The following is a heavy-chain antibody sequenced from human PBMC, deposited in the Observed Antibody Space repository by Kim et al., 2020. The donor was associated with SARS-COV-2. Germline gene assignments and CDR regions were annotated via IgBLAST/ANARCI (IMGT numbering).Heavy chain of an antibody. J-gene: IGHJ4*02. Sequence: SETLSLTCTVSGGSISSYYWSWIRQPPGKGLEWIGYIYYSGSTNYNPSLKSRVTISVDTSKNQFSLKLSSVTAADTAVYYCARGYYVGDHFDYWGQGTLVTVSS. CDR1: GGSISSYY. CDR3: ARGYYVGDHFDY. V-gene: IGHV4-59*08. D-gene: IGHD3-10*01. CDR2: IYYSGST.